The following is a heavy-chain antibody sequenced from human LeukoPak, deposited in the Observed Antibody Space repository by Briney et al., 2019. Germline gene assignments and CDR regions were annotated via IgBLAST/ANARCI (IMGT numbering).Heavy chain of an antibody. CDR3: ARAGHISSGWYGAIDY. J-gene: IGHJ4*02. CDR1: GYTFTGYY. D-gene: IGHD6-19*01. Sequence: ASVKVSRKASGYTFTGYYMHWVRQALGQGLEWMGWINPNSGGTNYAQKFQGRVTMTRDTSISTAYMELSRLRSDDTAVYYCARAGHISSGWYGAIDYWGQGTLVTVSS. CDR2: INPNSGGT. V-gene: IGHV1-2*02.